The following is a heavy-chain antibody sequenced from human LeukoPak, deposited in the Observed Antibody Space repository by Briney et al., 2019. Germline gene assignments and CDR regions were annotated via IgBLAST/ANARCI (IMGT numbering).Heavy chain of an antibody. Sequence: SETLSLTCTVSGGSISSSSYYWGWIRQPPGKGLEWIVSIYYSGSTYYNPFLKSRVTISVDTSKNQFSLKLSSVTAADTAVYYCARDIRPAYCGGDCYSLYYYYYMDVWGKGTTVTVSS. V-gene: IGHV4-39*02. D-gene: IGHD2-21*02. CDR3: ARDIRPAYCGGDCYSLYYYYYMDV. J-gene: IGHJ6*03. CDR1: GGSISSSSYY. CDR2: IYYSGST.